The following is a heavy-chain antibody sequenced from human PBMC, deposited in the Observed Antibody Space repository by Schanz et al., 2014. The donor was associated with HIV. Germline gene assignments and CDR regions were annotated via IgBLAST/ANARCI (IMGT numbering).Heavy chain of an antibody. CDR2: IWYDGTKI. J-gene: IGHJ6*02. V-gene: IGHV3-23*03. CDR3: ANSGYCTSGVCYTRGYDTDV. D-gene: IGHD2-8*01. CDR1: GFTFNNYA. Sequence: EVQLLEFGGGSVRPGESLRLSCLASGFTFNNYAMSWVRQAPGKGLEWVAVIWYDGTKIDYADSVKGRFTISRDNSKSTLYLQMNSLRAEDTAVYYCANSGYCTSGVCYTRGYDTDVWGQGTTVTVSS.